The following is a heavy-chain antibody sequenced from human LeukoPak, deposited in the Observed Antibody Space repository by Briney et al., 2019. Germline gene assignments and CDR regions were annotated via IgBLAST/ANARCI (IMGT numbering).Heavy chain of an antibody. D-gene: IGHD3-3*01. CDR2: IFSRSESI. J-gene: IGHJ6*02. CDR3: ARDDPPDFWSGYYTGYYYGMDV. V-gene: IGHV3-21*01. Sequence: GGSLRLSCAASGFTFSSYWMNWVRQAPGKGLEWVSCIFSRSESIFYADSVKGRFTTSRDNAKNSLYLQMDSLRAEDTAVYYCARDDPPDFWSGYYTGYYYGMDVWGQGTTVTVSS. CDR1: GFTFSSYW.